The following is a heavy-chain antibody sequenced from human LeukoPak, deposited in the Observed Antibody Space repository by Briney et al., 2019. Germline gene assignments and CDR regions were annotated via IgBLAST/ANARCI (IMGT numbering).Heavy chain of an antibody. V-gene: IGHV1-18*01. CDR1: GYTFTSYG. CDR3: ARDQFSFSYYDYVWGSYPYGWFDP. D-gene: IGHD3-16*01. Sequence: ASVKVSCKASGYTFTSYGISWVRQAPGQGLERMGWISAYNGNTNYAQKLQGRVTMTTDTSTSTAYMELRSLRSDDTAVYYCARDQFSFSYYDYVWGSYPYGWFDPWGQGTLVTVSS. CDR2: ISAYNGNT. J-gene: IGHJ5*02.